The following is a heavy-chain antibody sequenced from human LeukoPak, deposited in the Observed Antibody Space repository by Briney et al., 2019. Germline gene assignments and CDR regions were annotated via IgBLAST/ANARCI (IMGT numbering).Heavy chain of an antibody. V-gene: IGHV1-2*02. Sequence: ASVKDSCKASGYTFTGYYMHWVRPAPGKGLEGMGWINPNSGGTNYAQKVQGRVTMTRDTSISTAYMEMSRLRSDDTAVYYCARVWFGEFMAINFDYWGQGTLVTVSS. J-gene: IGHJ4*02. D-gene: IGHD3-10*01. CDR1: GYTFTGYY. CDR3: ARVWFGEFMAINFDY. CDR2: INPNSGGT.